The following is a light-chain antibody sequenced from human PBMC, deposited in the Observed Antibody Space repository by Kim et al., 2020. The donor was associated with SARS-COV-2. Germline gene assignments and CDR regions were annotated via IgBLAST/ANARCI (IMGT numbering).Light chain of an antibody. V-gene: IGKV1-5*03. Sequence: DIQMTQSLSTVSASVGDRVTITCRASQSISSWLAWYQQKPGKAPKLLIYKASSLESGVPPRFSGGGSGTDFTLTINSLQPDDFATYYCQRYSSYPLTFGGGTKVDIK. CDR2: KAS. CDR1: QSISSW. CDR3: QRYSSYPLT. J-gene: IGKJ4*01.